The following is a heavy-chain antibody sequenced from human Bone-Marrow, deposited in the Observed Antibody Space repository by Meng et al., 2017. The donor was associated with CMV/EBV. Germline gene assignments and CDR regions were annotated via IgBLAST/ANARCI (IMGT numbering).Heavy chain of an antibody. CDR2: VRYDGSDK. CDR3: AKEGAGGKQQLVRNSPLDY. J-gene: IGHJ4*02. CDR1: GFTFSSYG. Sequence: GESLKISCAASGFTFSSYGMHWVRQAPGKGLEWVAFVRYDGSDKYYADSVKGRFTISRDNSKNNLYLQMNSLRAEDTAVYYCAKEGAGGKQQLVRNSPLDYWGQGTLVTVSS. V-gene: IGHV3-30*02. D-gene: IGHD6-13*01.